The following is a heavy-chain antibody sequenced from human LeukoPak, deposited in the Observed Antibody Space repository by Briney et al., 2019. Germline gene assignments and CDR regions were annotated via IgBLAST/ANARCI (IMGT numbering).Heavy chain of an antibody. Sequence: SETLSLTCTVSGDSVSSGRYYWSWIRQPPGKRLEWIGYIYYSGSTNYNPSLESRVTISVDTSKNQFSLKLSSVTAADTAVYYCARVVPGEAVDPWGQGTLVTVSS. CDR3: ARVVPGEAVDP. D-gene: IGHD7-27*01. V-gene: IGHV4-61*01. CDR1: GDSVSSGRYY. J-gene: IGHJ5*02. CDR2: IYYSGST.